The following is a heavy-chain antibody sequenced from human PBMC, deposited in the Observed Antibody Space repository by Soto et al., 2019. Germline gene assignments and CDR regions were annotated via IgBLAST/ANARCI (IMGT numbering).Heavy chain of an antibody. D-gene: IGHD3-10*01. CDR1: GYTFTNYG. CDR3: ARDLVTAANTGRLGAHNWFDT. J-gene: IGHJ5*02. CDR2: ISGYNGNT. Sequence: ASVKVSCKASGYTFTNYGVAWVRQAPGHGLEWLGWISGYNGNTNYAQKFQGRVTMTRDTATSTAYMELKTLRSDDTASYFCARDLVTAANTGRLGAHNWFDTWGQGTLVTVSS. V-gene: IGHV1-18*01.